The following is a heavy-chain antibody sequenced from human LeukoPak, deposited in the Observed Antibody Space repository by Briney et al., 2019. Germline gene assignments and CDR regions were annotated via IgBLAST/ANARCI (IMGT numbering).Heavy chain of an antibody. V-gene: IGHV3-7*04. CDR1: GFPFSSYW. Sequence: PGGSLRLSCVASGFPFSSYWMTWVRQAPAKGLETVANIKQDGSKKSYVDSVKGRFTSSRDNAKTSQYLQMNSLRAEDTAIYYCTRVGYIDEGIDYWGQGTLVTVSS. J-gene: IGHJ4*02. D-gene: IGHD5-24*01. CDR2: IKQDGSKK. CDR3: TRVGYIDEGIDY.